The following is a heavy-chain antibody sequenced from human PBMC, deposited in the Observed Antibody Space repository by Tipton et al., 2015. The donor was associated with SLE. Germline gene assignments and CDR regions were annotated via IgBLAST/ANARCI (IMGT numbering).Heavy chain of an antibody. V-gene: IGHV4-59*01. J-gene: IGHJ4*02. CDR3: VRSPDWAWYYFDY. CDR2: IFYSGNT. Sequence: TLSLTCTVSGGSMNNYYWNWIRQPPGKGLEWIGYIFYSGNTNYNPSLNSRVTISLDTSKNQFSLKLTSVTAADTAVYYCVRSPDWAWYYFDYWGQGSLVTVSS. D-gene: IGHD3-9*01. CDR1: GGSMNNYY.